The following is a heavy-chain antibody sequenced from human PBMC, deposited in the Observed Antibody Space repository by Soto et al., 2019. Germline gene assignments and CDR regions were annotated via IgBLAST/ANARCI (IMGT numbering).Heavy chain of an antibody. Sequence: LRLSCTASGFTFSDFSLVWVRQGPQKGLEWVASITRYSDYVYYAESVEGRFTISRDNAKNTLSLHMDDLRAEDTAMYFCARASCSSTACYIPDYFDYWGQGTMVTVSS. D-gene: IGHD2-2*02. J-gene: IGHJ4*02. V-gene: IGHV3-21*01. CDR3: ARASCSSTACYIPDYFDY. CDR2: ITRYSDYV. CDR1: GFTFSDFS.